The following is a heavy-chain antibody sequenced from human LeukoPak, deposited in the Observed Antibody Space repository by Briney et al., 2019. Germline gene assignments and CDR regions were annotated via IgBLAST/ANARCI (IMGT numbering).Heavy chain of an antibody. CDR1: GFTFSSYS. CDR2: ISSSSSTI. CDR3: ARSGDYEAFDI. D-gene: IGHD4-17*01. Sequence: GGSLRLSCAASGFTFSSYSMNWVRQAPGKGLEWVSYISSSSSTIYYADSVKGRFTISRDNAKNSLYLQMNSLRAEDTAVYYCARSGDYEAFDIWGQGTMVTVSS. J-gene: IGHJ3*02. V-gene: IGHV3-48*01.